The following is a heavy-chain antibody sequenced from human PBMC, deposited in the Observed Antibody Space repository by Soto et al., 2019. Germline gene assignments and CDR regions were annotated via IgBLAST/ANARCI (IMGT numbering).Heavy chain of an antibody. Sequence: GGSLRLSCAASGFTFSSYAMSWVRQAPGKGLEWVSAISGSGGSTYYADSVKGRFTISRDNSKNTLYLQMNSLRAEDTAVYYCAKAASVAFGGVIVRSVYFDYWGQGTLVTVSS. V-gene: IGHV3-23*01. CDR2: ISGSGGST. D-gene: IGHD3-16*02. CDR3: AKAASVAFGGVIVRSVYFDY. CDR1: GFTFSSYA. J-gene: IGHJ4*02.